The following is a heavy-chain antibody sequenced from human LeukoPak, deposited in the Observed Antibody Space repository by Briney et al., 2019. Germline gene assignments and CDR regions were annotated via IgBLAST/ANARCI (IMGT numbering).Heavy chain of an antibody. CDR1: GDTFTSYY. V-gene: IGHV1-46*01. D-gene: IGHD6-19*01. CDR3: ARVDSSGWSPYY. CDR2: INPSGGST. J-gene: IGHJ4*02. Sequence: SSEKVSCKASGDTFTSYYMHWVRQAPGQGLEWMGIINPSGGSTSYAQKFQGRVTMTRDTSTSTVYMELSSLRSEDTAVYYCARVDSSGWSPYYWVQGTLVTVSS.